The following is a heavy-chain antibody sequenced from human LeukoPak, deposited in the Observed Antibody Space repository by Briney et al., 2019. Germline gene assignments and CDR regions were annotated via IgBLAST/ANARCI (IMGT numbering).Heavy chain of an antibody. Sequence: QAGGSLRLSCAASGFTFDDYAMHWVRQAPGKGLEWVSAISGSGGSTYYADSVKGRFTISRDNSKNTLYLQMNSLRAEDTAVYYCAKESTGVSSTRQNWFDPWGQGTLVTVSS. CDR3: AKESTGVSSTRQNWFDP. J-gene: IGHJ5*02. D-gene: IGHD2-2*01. CDR2: ISGSGGST. CDR1: GFTFDDYA. V-gene: IGHV3-23*01.